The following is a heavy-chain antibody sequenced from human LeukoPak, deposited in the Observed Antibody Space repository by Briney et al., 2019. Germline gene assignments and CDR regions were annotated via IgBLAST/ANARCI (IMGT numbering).Heavy chain of an antibody. Sequence: SETLSLTCAVYGGSFSGYYWSWIRQPPGKGLEWIGSIYYSGSTYYNPSLKSRVTISVDTSKNQFSLKLSSVTAADTAVYYCARGGDWLFDYWGQGILVTVSS. CDR2: IYYSGST. CDR3: ARGGDWLFDY. J-gene: IGHJ4*02. V-gene: IGHV4-34*01. D-gene: IGHD2-21*02. CDR1: GGSFSGYY.